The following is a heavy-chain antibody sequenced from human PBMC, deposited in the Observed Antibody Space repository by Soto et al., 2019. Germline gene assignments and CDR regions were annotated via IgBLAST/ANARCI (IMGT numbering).Heavy chain of an antibody. V-gene: IGHV3-30*18. J-gene: IGHJ6*02. CDR1: GFTFSSYG. CDR3: AKDGGQDSSSSNYYYYYGMDV. D-gene: IGHD6-6*01. CDR2: ISYDGSNK. Sequence: GGSRRLSCAASGFTFSSYGMHWVCQAPGKGLEWVAVISYDGSNKYYADSVKGRFTISRDNSKNTLYLQMNSLRAEDTAVYYCAKDGGQDSSSSNYYYYYGMDVWGQGTTVTVSS.